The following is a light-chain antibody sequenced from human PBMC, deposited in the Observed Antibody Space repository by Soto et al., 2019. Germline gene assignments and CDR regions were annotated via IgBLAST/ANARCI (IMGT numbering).Light chain of an antibody. V-gene: IGKV3-20*01. J-gene: IGKJ3*01. CDR2: GAS. CDR3: QQYGSSPLFS. Sequence: EIVLTQSPGTLSLSPGERATLSCRASESVRDKYLAWYQQKPCQAPRLLIYGASTRATGIPDRFSGSGSGIDFTLTINTLEPEDFAVYYCQQYGSSPLFSFGPGTKVDIK. CDR1: ESVRDKY.